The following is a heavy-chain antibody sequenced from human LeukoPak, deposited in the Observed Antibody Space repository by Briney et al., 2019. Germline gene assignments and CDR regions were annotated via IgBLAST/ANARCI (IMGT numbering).Heavy chain of an antibody. CDR2: ITGSGGST. CDR3: ASRYCSGGSCYNRYYFDY. V-gene: IGHV3-23*01. D-gene: IGHD2-15*01. CDR1: GFTFTNYA. J-gene: IGHJ4*02. Sequence: GGSLRLSCPASGFTFTNYAMSWVRQAPGKGLEWVSAITGSGGSTYYADSVKGRFTISRDNSKNTLYLQMNSLRAEDTAIYYCASRYCSGGSCYNRYYFDYWGQGTLVTVSS.